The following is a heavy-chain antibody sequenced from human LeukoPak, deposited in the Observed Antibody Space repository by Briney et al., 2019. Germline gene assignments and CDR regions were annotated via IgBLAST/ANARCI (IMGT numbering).Heavy chain of an antibody. CDR3: ATTSDATLLWFGEFDY. CDR1: GGTFSSYA. V-gene: IGHV1-69*05. J-gene: IGHJ4*02. Sequence: SVKVSSKASGGTFSSYAISWVRQAPGQGLEWMGRIIPIFGTANYAQKFQGRVTITTDESTSTAYMELSSLRSEDTAVYYCATTSDATLLWFGEFDYWGQGTLVTVSS. D-gene: IGHD3-10*01. CDR2: IIPIFGTA.